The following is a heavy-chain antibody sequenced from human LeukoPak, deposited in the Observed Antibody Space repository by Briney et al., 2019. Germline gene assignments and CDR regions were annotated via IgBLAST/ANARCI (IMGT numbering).Heavy chain of an antibody. CDR3: AKAPRVVTARAFDY. V-gene: IGHV3-23*01. CDR1: GFTFSSSA. D-gene: IGHD2-21*02. Sequence: GGSLRLSCAASGFTFSSSAMSWVRQVPGKGLEWVSGISASGGSTYYADSVKGRFTISRDNSKNTLYLQMNSLRAEDTAVYYCAKAPRVVTARAFDYWGQGTLVTVSS. J-gene: IGHJ4*02. CDR2: ISASGGST.